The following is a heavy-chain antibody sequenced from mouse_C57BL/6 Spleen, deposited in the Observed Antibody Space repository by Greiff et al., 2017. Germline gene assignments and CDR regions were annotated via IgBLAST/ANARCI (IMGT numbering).Heavy chain of an antibody. V-gene: IGHV5-17*01. Sequence: EVKLMESGGGLVKPGGSLKLSCAASGFTFSDYGMHWVRQAPEKGLEWVAYISSGSSTINYADTVKGRFTISRDNAKNTLFLQMTSLRSEDTAMYYCARGGTVVPFDYWGQGTTLTVSS. CDR2: ISSGSSTI. CDR3: ARGGTVVPFDY. D-gene: IGHD1-1*01. J-gene: IGHJ2*01. CDR1: GFTFSDYG.